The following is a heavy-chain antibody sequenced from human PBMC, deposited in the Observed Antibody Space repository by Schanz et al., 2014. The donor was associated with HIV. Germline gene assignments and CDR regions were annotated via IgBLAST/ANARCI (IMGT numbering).Heavy chain of an antibody. D-gene: IGHD2-15*01. V-gene: IGHV4-59*12. CDR3: ARVTVVEALYYFDY. Sequence: QVQLQESGPGLVKPSETLSLTCTVSGGSISNYYWSWIRQPPGKGLEWIGYISHSGITYYSPSLKSRVIISIGRSSNQFSLKRSSVTAADTAVYYCARVTVVEALYYFDYWGQGTLVTVSS. CDR2: ISHSGIT. CDR1: GGSISNYY. J-gene: IGHJ4*02.